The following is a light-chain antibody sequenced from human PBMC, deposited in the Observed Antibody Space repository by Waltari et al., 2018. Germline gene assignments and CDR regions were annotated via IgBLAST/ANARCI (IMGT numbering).Light chain of an antibody. CDR2: AAS. Sequence: DIQMTQSPSSLSASVGDRVTITCRASQGISNSLAWYQQKPGKAPKLLLYAASRLESGVPARFSGSGSGTDYTLTISSLQPEECATYYGQQYYSTPPLTFGGGTKVEIK. V-gene: IGKV1-NL1*01. J-gene: IGKJ4*01. CDR3: QQYYSTPPLT. CDR1: QGISNS.